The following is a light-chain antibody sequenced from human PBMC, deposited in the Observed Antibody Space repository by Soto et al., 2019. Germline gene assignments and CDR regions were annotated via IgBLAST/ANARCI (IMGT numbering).Light chain of an antibody. CDR3: QQYYSTPLT. CDR2: WAS. CDR1: QSVLYSSTNKNY. Sequence: IVMTQSPDSLAVSLGERATINCKSSQSVLYSSTNKNYLAWYQQKPGQSPKLLIYWASTRESGVPDRFSGSGSGTDFTLTISSLQAEDVAAYYCQQYYSTPLTFGGGTKVDIK. J-gene: IGKJ4*01. V-gene: IGKV4-1*01.